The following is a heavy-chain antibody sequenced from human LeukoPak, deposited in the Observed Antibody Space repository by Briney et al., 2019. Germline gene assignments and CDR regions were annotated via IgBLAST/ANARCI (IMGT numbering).Heavy chain of an antibody. CDR1: GFPFNNAW. CDR2: IKGDGGEK. V-gene: IGHV3-7*01. J-gene: IGHJ4*02. Sequence: PGGSLRLSCAASGFPFNNAWMNWVRQAPGKGLEWVANIKGDGGEKYADSVEGRFTISRDNAKNSVYLQMNSLRVEDTAVYYCVRDNRWASDYWGQGTLVTVSS. D-gene: IGHD4-23*01. CDR3: VRDNRWASDY.